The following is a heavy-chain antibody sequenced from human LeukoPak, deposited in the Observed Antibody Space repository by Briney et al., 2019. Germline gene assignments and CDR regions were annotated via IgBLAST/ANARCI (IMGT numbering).Heavy chain of an antibody. CDR1: GGSIRDYY. CDR2: VYYSGYT. V-gene: IGHV4-59*03. J-gene: IGHJ4*02. CDR3: ATGLGSDWHFDY. D-gene: IGHD3-9*01. Sequence: SETLSLTCSVSGGSIRDYYWGWIRQSPGKGLEWIGFVYYSGYTNYNPSLQSRVTMSVDASKNQFSLRLTSVTVADTAVYFCATGLGSDWHFDYWGQGTLAAVTS.